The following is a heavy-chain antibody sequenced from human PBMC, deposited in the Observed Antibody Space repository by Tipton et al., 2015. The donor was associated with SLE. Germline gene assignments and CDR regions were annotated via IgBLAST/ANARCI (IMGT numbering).Heavy chain of an antibody. D-gene: IGHD3-3*01. CDR3: APMPFGMVLESGMDV. V-gene: IGHV3-48*03. CDR2: ISNSGSNI. J-gene: IGHJ6*02. CDR1: GLKFSNYE. Sequence: SLRLSCAASGLKFSNYEMNWVRQAPGKGLEWVSYISNSGSNIYYADSVKGRFTVSRDSAKKSLYLQMNSLRAEDTAVYYCAPMPFGMVLESGMDVWGQGTTVTVSS.